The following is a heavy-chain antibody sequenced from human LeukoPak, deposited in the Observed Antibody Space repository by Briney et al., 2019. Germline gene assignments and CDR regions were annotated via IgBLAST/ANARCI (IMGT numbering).Heavy chain of an antibody. Sequence: SVKVSCKASGYTFTSYAISWVRQAPGQGLEWMGRIIPILGIANYAQKFQGRVTITADKSTSTAYMELSSLRSEDTAVYYCARTYSSGWYGDYYYGMDVWGQGTTVTVSS. CDR3: ARTYSSGWYGDYYYGMDV. V-gene: IGHV1-69*04. CDR1: GYTFTSYA. D-gene: IGHD6-19*01. CDR2: IIPILGIA. J-gene: IGHJ6*02.